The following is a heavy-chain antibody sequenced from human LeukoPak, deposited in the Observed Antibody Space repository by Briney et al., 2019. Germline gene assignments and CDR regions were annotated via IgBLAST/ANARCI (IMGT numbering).Heavy chain of an antibody. CDR3: AKVDLTYYYDSSGYVDY. CDR1: GFTFSSYA. J-gene: IGHJ4*02. D-gene: IGHD3-22*01. Sequence: GGSLRLSCAASGFTFSSYAMSWVRQAPGKGLEWVSAISGSGGSTYYADSVKGRFTISRDNSKNTLYLQMNSLRAEDTAVYYCAKVDLTYYYDSSGYVDYWGQGTLVTVSS. V-gene: IGHV3-23*01. CDR2: ISGSGGST.